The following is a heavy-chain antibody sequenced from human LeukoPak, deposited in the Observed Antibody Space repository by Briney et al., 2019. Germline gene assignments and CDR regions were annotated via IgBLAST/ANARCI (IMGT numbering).Heavy chain of an antibody. J-gene: IGHJ3*02. CDR1: GGSISSGDYY. V-gene: IGHV4-30-4*01. CDR2: IYYSGST. Sequence: PSETLSLTCTVSGGSISSGDYYWSWIRQPPGKGLEWIGYIYYSGSTYYNPSLKSRVTISVDTSKNQFSLKLSSVTAADTAVYYCARAQQWLVGAGAFDIWGQGTMVTVSS. CDR3: ARAQQWLVGAGAFDI. D-gene: IGHD6-19*01.